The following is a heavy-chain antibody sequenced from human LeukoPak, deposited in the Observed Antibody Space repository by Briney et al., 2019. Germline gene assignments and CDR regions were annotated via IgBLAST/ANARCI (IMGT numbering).Heavy chain of an antibody. CDR2: ISSSSSYI. Sequence: PGGSLRLSCAASGFTFSSYSMSWVRQAPGKGLEWVSSISSSSSYIYYADSVKGRFTISRDNAKNSLYLQMNSLRAEDTAVYYCARDAIFGVVHDAFDIWGQGTMVTVSP. V-gene: IGHV3-21*01. CDR3: ARDAIFGVVHDAFDI. D-gene: IGHD3-3*01. CDR1: GFTFSSYS. J-gene: IGHJ3*02.